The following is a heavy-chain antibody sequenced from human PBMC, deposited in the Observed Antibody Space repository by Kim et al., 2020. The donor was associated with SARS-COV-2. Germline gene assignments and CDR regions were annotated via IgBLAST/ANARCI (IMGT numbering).Heavy chain of an antibody. V-gene: IGHV3-49*04. CDR2: IRSKAYGGTT. CDR3: TRVGQYQLLPYFDY. CDR1: GFTFGDYA. Sequence: GGSLRLSCTASGFTFGDYAMSWVRQAPGKGLEWVGFIRSKAYGGTTEYAASVKGRFTISSDESKSIAYLQMNSLKTEDTAVYYCTRVGQYQLLPYFDYWGQGTLVTVSS. D-gene: IGHD2-2*01. J-gene: IGHJ4*02.